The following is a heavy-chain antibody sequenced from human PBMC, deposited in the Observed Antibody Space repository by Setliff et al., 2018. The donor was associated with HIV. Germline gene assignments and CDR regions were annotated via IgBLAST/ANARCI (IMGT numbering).Heavy chain of an antibody. CDR3: AKISPRGYSDITTGRLTDPFDV. J-gene: IGHJ3*01. V-gene: IGHV4-59*12. CDR2: IYWTGKT. Sequence: PSETLSLTCTVSDSAMDSYYWSWVRQSPGRGLEYIGHIYWTGKTDYNPSLKSRVTISLDTSGNQFSLKLNSVTGADTAVYHCAKISPRGYSDITTGRLTDPFDVWGPGTMVTVSS. D-gene: IGHD3-9*01. CDR1: DSAMDSYY.